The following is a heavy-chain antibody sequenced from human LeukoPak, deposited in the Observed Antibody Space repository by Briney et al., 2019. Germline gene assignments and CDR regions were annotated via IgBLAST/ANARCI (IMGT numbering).Heavy chain of an antibody. Sequence: GASVKVSCKASGYTFTSYPICWVRQAPGQGLEWMGWINPNSGGTNYAQKFQGRVTMTRDTSISTAYMELSRLRSDDTAVYYCASGLRYFDWLSHRAFDIWGQGTMVTVSS. CDR2: INPNSGGT. CDR1: GYTFTSYP. CDR3: ASGLRYFDWLSHRAFDI. J-gene: IGHJ3*02. D-gene: IGHD3-9*01. V-gene: IGHV1-2*02.